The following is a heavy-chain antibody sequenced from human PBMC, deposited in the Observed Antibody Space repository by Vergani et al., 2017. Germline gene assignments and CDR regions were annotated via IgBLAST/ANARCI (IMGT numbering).Heavy chain of an antibody. CDR2: ISGSGGST. CDR1: GFTFSSYA. CDR3: AKYEGILWFGERPTEGFDP. Sequence: EVQLLESGGGLVQPGGSLRLSCAASGFTFSSYAMSWVRQAPGKGLEWVSAISGSGGSTYYADSVKGRFTISRDNSKNTLYLQMNSLRAEDTAVYYCAKYEGILWFGERPTEGFDPWGQGTLVTVSS. D-gene: IGHD3-10*01. J-gene: IGHJ5*02. V-gene: IGHV3-23*01.